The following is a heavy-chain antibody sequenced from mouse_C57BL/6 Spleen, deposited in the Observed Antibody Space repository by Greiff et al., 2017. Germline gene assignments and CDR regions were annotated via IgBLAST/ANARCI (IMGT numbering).Heavy chain of an antibody. D-gene: IGHD2-13*01. CDR2: IDPSDSYT. CDR1: GYTFTSYW. J-gene: IGHJ3*01. CDR3: AREGRRGCDGDENWFAY. Sequence: QVQLQQPGAELVMPGASVKLSCKASGYTFTSYWMHWVKQRPGQGLEWIGEIDPSDSYTNYNQKFKSKSTLPVDKSSSTAYMQLSSLTSEDSAVYYCAREGRRGCDGDENWFAYWGQGTLVTVSA. V-gene: IGHV1-69*01.